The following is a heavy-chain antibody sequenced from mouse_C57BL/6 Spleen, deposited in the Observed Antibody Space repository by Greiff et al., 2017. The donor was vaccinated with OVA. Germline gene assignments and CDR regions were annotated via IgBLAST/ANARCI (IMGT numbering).Heavy chain of an antibody. V-gene: IGHV1-61*01. CDR2: IYPSDSET. J-gene: IGHJ4*01. CDR3: ARGGNWYAMDY. D-gene: IGHD2-1*01. Sequence: QVQLKQPGAELVRPGSSVKLSCKASGYTFTSYWMDWVKQRPGQGLEWIGNIYPSDSETHYNQKFKDKATLTVDKSSSTAYMQLSSLTSEDSAVYYCARGGNWYAMDYWGQGTSVTVSS. CDR1: GYTFTSYW.